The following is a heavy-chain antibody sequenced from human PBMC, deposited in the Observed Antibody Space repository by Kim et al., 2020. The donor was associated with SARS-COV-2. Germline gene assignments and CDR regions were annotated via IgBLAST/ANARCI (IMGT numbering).Heavy chain of an antibody. D-gene: IGHD6-19*01. Sequence: SETLSLTCTVSGGSISSYYWSWIRQPPGKGLEWIGYIYYSGSTNYNPSLKSRVTISVDTSKNQFSLKLSSVTAADTAVYYCARHSGQWLVRGDWGQGTLVTVSS. J-gene: IGHJ4*02. V-gene: IGHV4-59*08. CDR1: GGSISSYY. CDR3: ARHSGQWLVRGD. CDR2: IYYSGST.